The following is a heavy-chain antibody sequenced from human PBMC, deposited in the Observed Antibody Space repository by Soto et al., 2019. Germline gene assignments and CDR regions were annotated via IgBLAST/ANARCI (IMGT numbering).Heavy chain of an antibody. CDR1: GFTFSSYD. CDR2: IGTAGDT. J-gene: IGHJ6*02. Sequence: EVQLVESGGGLVQPGGSLRLSCAASGFTFSSYDMHWVRQAAGKGLEWVSAIGTAGDTYYPGSVKGRFTTSRENAKNSLYLQMNSLRAEDTAVYYCARVHSNYYYYYGMDVWGQGTTVTVSS. CDR3: ARVHSNYYYYYGMDV. V-gene: IGHV3-13*01. D-gene: IGHD4-4*01.